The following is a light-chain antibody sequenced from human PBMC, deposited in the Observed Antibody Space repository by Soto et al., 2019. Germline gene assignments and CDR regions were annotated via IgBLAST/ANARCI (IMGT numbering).Light chain of an antibody. CDR2: EVS. CDR3: SSYTSSSTRV. V-gene: IGLV2-14*01. J-gene: IGLJ3*02. Sequence: XVSWXQXXXXXAXXXMIYEVSNRPSGVSNRFSGSKSXNTASLTISXXXAEDEADYYCSSYTSSSTRVFGGGTQLTVL. CDR1: X.